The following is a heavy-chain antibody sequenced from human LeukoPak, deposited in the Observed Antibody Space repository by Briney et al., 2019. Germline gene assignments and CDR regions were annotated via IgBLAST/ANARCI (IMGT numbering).Heavy chain of an antibody. CDR3: AREGDYGGEEFDY. D-gene: IGHD4-17*01. Sequence: ASVKVSCKASGYIFTGYYMHWVRQAPGQGLEWMGWINAGNGNTKYSQELQGRVTITRDTSASTAYMELSSLRSEDMAVYYCAREGDYGGEEFDYWGQGTLVTVSS. CDR2: INAGNGNT. CDR1: GYIFTGYY. J-gene: IGHJ4*02. V-gene: IGHV1-3*03.